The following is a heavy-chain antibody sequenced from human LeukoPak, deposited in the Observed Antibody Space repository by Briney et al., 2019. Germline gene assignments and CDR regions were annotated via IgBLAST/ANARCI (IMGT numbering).Heavy chain of an antibody. J-gene: IGHJ4*02. CDR2: ISYDGSNK. V-gene: IGHV3-30-3*01. CDR1: GFTFSSYA. D-gene: IGHD6-13*01. Sequence: GRSLRLSCAASGFTFSSYAMHWVRQAPGKGLEWVAVISYDGSNKYYADSVKGRFTISRDNSKNTLYLQMNSLSGEDTAIYYCAKDIAASGLPRIFDFWGQGTLVTVSS. CDR3: AKDIAASGLPRIFDF.